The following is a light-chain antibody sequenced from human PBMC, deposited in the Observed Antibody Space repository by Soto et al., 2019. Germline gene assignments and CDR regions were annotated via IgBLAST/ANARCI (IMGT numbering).Light chain of an antibody. J-gene: IGKJ5*01. CDR3: QQYGTSEII. CDR1: QTILSN. CDR2: GAS. V-gene: IGKV3-15*01. Sequence: EIVMTQSPATLSVSPGERATLSCRASQTILSNLAWYQQKPGQAPRLLIYGASTRATDIPARFSGSASGTEFTLTISSLQSEDFAVFYCQQYGTSEIIFGQGTRLEIK.